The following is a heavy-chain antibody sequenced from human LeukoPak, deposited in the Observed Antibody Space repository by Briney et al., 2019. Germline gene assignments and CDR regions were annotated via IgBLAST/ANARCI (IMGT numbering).Heavy chain of an antibody. CDR1: GYTFTSYY. Sequence: ASVKVSCKASGYTFTSYYMHWVRQAPGQGLEWMGIINPSGGSTSYAQKFQGRVTMTRDTSTSTVYMELSSLRSEDTAVYYCARAYYYDSSGYYPFDYWGQGTLVTVFS. D-gene: IGHD3-22*01. V-gene: IGHV1-46*01. J-gene: IGHJ4*02. CDR2: INPSGGST. CDR3: ARAYYYDSSGYYPFDY.